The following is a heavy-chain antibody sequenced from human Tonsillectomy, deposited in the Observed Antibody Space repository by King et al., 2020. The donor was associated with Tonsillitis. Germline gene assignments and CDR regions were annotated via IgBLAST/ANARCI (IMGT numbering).Heavy chain of an antibody. CDR1: GFTFSSYS. V-gene: IGHV3-21*01. D-gene: IGHD6-6*01. CDR2: ISSSSSYL. J-gene: IGHJ4*02. Sequence: VQLVESGGGLVKPGGSLSLSCAASGFTFSSYSMNWVRQAPGRGLEWVSSISSSSSYLYYSDSVKGRFTISRDNANNSLYLQMNSLRAEDTAVYYCARDWYGSSYYWGQGTLVTVSS. CDR3: ARDWYGSSYY.